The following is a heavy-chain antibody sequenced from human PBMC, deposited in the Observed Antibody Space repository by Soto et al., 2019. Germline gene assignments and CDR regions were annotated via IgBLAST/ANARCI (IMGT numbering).Heavy chain of an antibody. CDR1: GGSISSSSYY. D-gene: IGHD1-26*01. CDR2: IYYSGST. J-gene: IGHJ3*02. CDR3: VLVGASLGDAFDI. V-gene: IGHV4-39*01. Sequence: QLQLQESGPGLVKPSETLSLTCTVSGGSISSSSYYWGWIRQPPGKGLEWIGSIYYSGSTYYNPSLKSRVTISVDTSKNQFSLKLSSVTAADTAVYYCVLVGASLGDAFDIWGQGTMVTVSS.